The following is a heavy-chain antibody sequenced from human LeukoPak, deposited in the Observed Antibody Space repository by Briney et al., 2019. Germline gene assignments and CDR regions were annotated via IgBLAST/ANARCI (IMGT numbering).Heavy chain of an antibody. D-gene: IGHD6-19*01. J-gene: IGHJ6*02. CDR1: GFTFDDYA. CDR2: INWNSGDV. V-gene: IGHV3-9*01. Sequence: SLRLSCAASGFTFDDYAMHWVRQAPGKGLERVSGINWNSGDVGYADSVKGRFTISRDNAKNSLYLQMNSLRAEDTAVYYCARSLAGETYYYYGIDVWGQGTTVTVSS. CDR3: ARSLAGETYYYYGIDV.